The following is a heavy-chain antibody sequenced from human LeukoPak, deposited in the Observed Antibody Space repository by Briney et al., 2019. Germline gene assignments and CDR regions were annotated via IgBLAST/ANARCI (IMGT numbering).Heavy chain of an antibody. CDR2: ISGSGDST. CDR3: AKDSRESSGHFPYYYYYHYGLDV. J-gene: IGHJ6*02. V-gene: IGHV3-23*01. D-gene: IGHD3-22*01. CDR1: GFTFSSYA. Sequence: PGGSLRLSCPVSGFTFSSYAMNWVRQAPGKGLEWVSGISGSGDSTYYADSARGRFTVSRDNSKNTLYLQMNSLRAEDTAVYYCAKDSRESSGHFPYYYYYHYGLDVWGQGTTVTVSS.